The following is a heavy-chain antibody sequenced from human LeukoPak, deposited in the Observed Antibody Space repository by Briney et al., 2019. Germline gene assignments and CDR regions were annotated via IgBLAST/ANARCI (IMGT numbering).Heavy chain of an antibody. D-gene: IGHD3-10*01. CDR2: ISSSGSTI. Sequence: GGSLRLSCAASGFTFSSYGMNWVRQAPGKGLEWVSYISSSGSTIYYADSVKGRFTISRDNAKNSLYLQMNSLRAEDTAVYYCARASTMADVDYWGQGTLVTVSS. V-gene: IGHV3-48*03. J-gene: IGHJ4*02. CDR3: ARASTMADVDY. CDR1: GFTFSSYG.